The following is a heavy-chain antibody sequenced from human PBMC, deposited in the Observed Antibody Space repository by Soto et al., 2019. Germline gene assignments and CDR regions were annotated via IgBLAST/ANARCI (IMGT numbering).Heavy chain of an antibody. V-gene: IGHV3-23*01. D-gene: IGHD3-16*02. J-gene: IGHJ4*02. CDR1: GFTFSSYA. CDR2: ISGSGGST. Sequence: EVQLLESGGGLVQPGGSLRLSCAASGFTFSSYAMSWVRQAPGKGLEWVSAISGSGGSTYYADSVKGRFTISRDNSKNTLYLQMNSLRAEDTAVYYCAKDGQEDYIWGSYRDTGYFDYWGQGTLVTVSS. CDR3: AKDGQEDYIWGSYRDTGYFDY.